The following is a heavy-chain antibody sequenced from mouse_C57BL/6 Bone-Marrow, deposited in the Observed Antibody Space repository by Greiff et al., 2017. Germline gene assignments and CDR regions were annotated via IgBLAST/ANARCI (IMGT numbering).Heavy chain of an antibody. CDR2: INTSSGYT. D-gene: IGHD2-2*01. Sequence: VQLQQSGAELAKPGASVQLSCKASGYTFTSYWMHWVKQRPGQGLEWIGYINTSSGYTKYNQKFKDKATLTADKSSSTAYMQLSSLTYEDSAVYYCARWLRLLWYFDVWGTGTTVTVSS. J-gene: IGHJ1*03. CDR1: GYTFTSYW. CDR3: ARWLRLLWYFDV. V-gene: IGHV1-7*01.